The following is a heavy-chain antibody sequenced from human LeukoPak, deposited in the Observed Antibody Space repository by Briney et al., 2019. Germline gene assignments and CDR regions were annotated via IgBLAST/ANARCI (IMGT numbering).Heavy chain of an antibody. V-gene: IGHV3-48*03. Sequence: PGGSLRLSCAASGFTFSSYEMNWVRQAPGKGLEWVSYISSSGSTIYYADSVKGRFTISRDNAKNSLYLQMNSLRAEDTAVYYCARDQISSSGWHGSPFDYWGQGTLVTVSS. CDR3: ARDQISSSGWHGSPFDY. CDR2: ISSSGSTI. CDR1: GFTFSSYE. D-gene: IGHD6-19*01. J-gene: IGHJ4*02.